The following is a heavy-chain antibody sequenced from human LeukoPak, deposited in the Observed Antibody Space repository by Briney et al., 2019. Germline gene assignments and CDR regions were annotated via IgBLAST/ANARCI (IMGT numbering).Heavy chain of an antibody. D-gene: IGHD3-16*01. CDR2: IWYDGSNK. Sequence: GGSLRLSCAASGFTFSSYGMHWVRQAPGKGLEWVAVIWYDGSNKYYADSVKGRFTISRDNSKNTLYLQMNSLRAEDTAVYYCARVEGLESGYYYYYGMDVWGQGTTDTVSS. V-gene: IGHV3-33*01. J-gene: IGHJ6*02. CDR1: GFTFSSYG. CDR3: ARVEGLESGYYYYYGMDV.